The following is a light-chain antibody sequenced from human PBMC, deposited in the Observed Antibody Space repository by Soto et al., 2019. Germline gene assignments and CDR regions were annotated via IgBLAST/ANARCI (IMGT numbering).Light chain of an antibody. Sequence: QSVLTQPPSASGSPGQSVTISFTGTSSDVGGYDYVSWYQQHPGKAPKLMIYEVTTRPSGVSDRFSGSKSGNTASLTVSGLQAEDEADYYCSSYTGGNPSYVFGTGTKVTVL. J-gene: IGLJ1*01. CDR2: EVT. CDR3: SSYTGGNPSYV. V-gene: IGLV2-8*01. CDR1: SSDVGGYDY.